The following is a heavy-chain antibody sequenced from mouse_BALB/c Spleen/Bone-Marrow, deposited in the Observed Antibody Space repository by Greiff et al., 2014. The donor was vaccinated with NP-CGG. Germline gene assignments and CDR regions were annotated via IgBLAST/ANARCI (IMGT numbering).Heavy chain of an antibody. CDR1: GYTFTNYF. CDR3: TRSGYYGYGWYFDV. Sequence: QVQLQQSGAELVKPGASVELSCRVSGYTFTNYFVYWVKQRPGQGLEWIGEINPSNDTPNFNEKFKSKATLTVDKSSSTAYMQLSSLTSEDSAVYYCTRSGYYGYGWYFDVWGAGTTVTVSS. CDR2: INPSNDTP. V-gene: IGHV1S81*02. D-gene: IGHD1-2*01. J-gene: IGHJ1*01.